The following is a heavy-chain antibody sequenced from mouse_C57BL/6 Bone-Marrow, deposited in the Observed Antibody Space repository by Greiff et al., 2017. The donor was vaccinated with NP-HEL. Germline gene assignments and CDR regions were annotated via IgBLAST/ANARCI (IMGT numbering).Heavy chain of an antibody. CDR1: GYTFTSYW. CDR2: IDPSDSYT. CDR3: ARREDYYGSSYYFDY. J-gene: IGHJ2*01. Sequence: VQLHQPGAELVMPGASVKLSCKASGYTFTSYWMHWVKQRPGPGLEWIGEIDPSDSYTNYNQKFKGKSTLTVDKSSSTAYMQLSSLTSEDSAVYYCARREDYYGSSYYFDYWGQGTTLTVSS. D-gene: IGHD1-1*01. V-gene: IGHV1-69*01.